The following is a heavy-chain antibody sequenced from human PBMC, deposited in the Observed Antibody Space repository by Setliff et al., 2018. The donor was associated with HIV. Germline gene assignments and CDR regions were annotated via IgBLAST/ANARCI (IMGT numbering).Heavy chain of an antibody. CDR1: GYTLTAYG. Sequence: GASVKVSCKISGYTLTAYGLNWVRQAPGQGPEWMGWFTSYNNQAEYAPKFQGRVTMTIDTSTSTAYMELRSLKYDDTAVYYCARGGDPPYYFLGMDVWGQGTTVTVSS. CDR3: ARGGDPPYYFLGMDV. V-gene: IGHV1-18*01. J-gene: IGHJ6*02. CDR2: FTSYNNQA. D-gene: IGHD3-10*01.